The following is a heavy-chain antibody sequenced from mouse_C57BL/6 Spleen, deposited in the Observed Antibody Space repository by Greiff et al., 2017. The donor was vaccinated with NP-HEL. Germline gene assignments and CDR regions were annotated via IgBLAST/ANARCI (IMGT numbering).Heavy chain of an antibody. D-gene: IGHD1-1*01. V-gene: IGHV1-15*01. J-gene: IGHJ4*01. Sequence: QVQLKQSGAELVRPGASVTLSCKASGYTFTDYEMHWVKQTPVHGLEWIGAIDPETGGTAYNQKFKGKAILTADKSSSTAYMELRSLTSEDSAVYYCTSSHYYGSSYHYYAMDYWGQGTSVTVSS. CDR3: TSSHYYGSSYHYYAMDY. CDR1: GYTFTDYE. CDR2: IDPETGGT.